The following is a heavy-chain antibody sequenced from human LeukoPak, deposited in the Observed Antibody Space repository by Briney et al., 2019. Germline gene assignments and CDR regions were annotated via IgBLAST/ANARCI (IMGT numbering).Heavy chain of an antibody. D-gene: IGHD6-6*01. V-gene: IGHV4-59*08. CDR1: GGSISSLY. CDR2: IYYTGST. Sequence: SETLSLTCSVSGGSISSLYWSWIRQPPGKGLEWIGYIYYTGSTNYNPSLKSRVTMFVDMSKNQSSLRLSSVTAADTAVYYCARHRAYSSSSPFDYWGQGTLVTVSS. CDR3: ARHRAYSSSSPFDY. J-gene: IGHJ4*02.